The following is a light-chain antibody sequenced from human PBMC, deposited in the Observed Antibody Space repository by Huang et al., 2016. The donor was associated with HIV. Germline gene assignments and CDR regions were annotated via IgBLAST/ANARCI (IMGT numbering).Light chain of an antibody. J-gene: IGKJ2*01. CDR3: QQYDDLYT. V-gene: IGKV1-33*01. CDR2: DAS. Sequence: DIQMTQSPSSVSASVGDRVTITCQASHDIRKYLNWYQQKPGKVPKLLIYDASNLETGVPSRFNGSGFGTDFTFTISGLQPEDIATYFCQQYDDLYTFGQGTKLELK. CDR1: HDIRKY.